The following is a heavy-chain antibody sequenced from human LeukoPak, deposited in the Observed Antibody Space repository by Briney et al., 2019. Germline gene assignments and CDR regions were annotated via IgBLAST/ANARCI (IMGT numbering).Heavy chain of an antibody. CDR1: GFSFSTYW. Sequence: GGSLRLSCVASGFSFSTYWMHWVRQDPGKGLMWVARISSDGSDTKYGDSVKGRFTISRDNGKNTLYLQMNSLGAEGTAVYYCARDQTQLGPTTVDHWGQGIQVTVSS. V-gene: IGHV3-74*01. CDR3: ARDQTQLGPTTVDH. D-gene: IGHD1-1*01. CDR2: ISSDGSDT. J-gene: IGHJ4*02.